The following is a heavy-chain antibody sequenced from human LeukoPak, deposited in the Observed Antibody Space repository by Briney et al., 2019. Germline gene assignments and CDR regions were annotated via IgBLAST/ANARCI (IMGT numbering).Heavy chain of an antibody. Sequence: GGSLRLSCAASGFTFSSYAMSWVRQAPGKGLEWVSYISSSGSTIYYADSVKGRFTISRDNAKNSLYLQMNSLRAEDTAVYYCARDGPLGAFDIWGQGTMVTVSS. CDR1: GFTFSSYA. J-gene: IGHJ3*02. CDR3: ARDGPLGAFDI. CDR2: ISSSGSTI. V-gene: IGHV3-48*04.